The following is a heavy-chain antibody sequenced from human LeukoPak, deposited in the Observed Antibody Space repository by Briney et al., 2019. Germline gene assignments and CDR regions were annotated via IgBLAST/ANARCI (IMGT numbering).Heavy chain of an antibody. J-gene: IGHJ4*02. Sequence: SETLSLTCTVPGGSISSGGYSWSWIRQPPGKGLEWIGYIYHSGSTYYNPSLKSRVTISVDRSKNQFSLKLSSVTAADTAVYYCARSTRATLFDYWGQGTLVTVSS. CDR1: GGSISSGGYS. V-gene: IGHV4-30-2*01. CDR3: ARSTRATLFDY. D-gene: IGHD5-12*01. CDR2: IYHSGST.